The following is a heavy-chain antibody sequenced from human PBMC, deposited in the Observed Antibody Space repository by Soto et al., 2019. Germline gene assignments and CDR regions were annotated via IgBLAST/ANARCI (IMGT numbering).Heavy chain of an antibody. CDR1: GYIFTAYS. J-gene: IGHJ4*02. CDR3: TREASAVISLDY. CDR2: FNPNSGDT. D-gene: IGHD6-19*01. Sequence: ASVKVSCKASGYIFTAYSMHWVRQAPGQGLEWVGWFNPNSGDTIYAQKFQGRVTLTGDTSISTAYMELYSLTSDDTAVYYCTREASAVISLDYWGQGTLVTVSS. V-gene: IGHV1-2*02.